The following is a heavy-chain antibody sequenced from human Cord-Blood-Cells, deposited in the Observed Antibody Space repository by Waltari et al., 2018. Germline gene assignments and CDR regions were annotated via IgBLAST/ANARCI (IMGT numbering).Heavy chain of an antibody. CDR1: GGTFSRYA. J-gene: IGHJ6*02. CDR2: IIPIFGTA. Sequence: QVQLVQSGAEVKKPGSSVKVSCKASGGTFSRYAISWVRQAPGQGLEWLGGIIPIFGTANYAQKFQGRVTITADESTSTAYMELSSLRSEDTAVYYCASHYDSSGYYYYYGMDVWGQGTTVTVSS. D-gene: IGHD3-22*01. CDR3: ASHYDSSGYYYYYGMDV. V-gene: IGHV1-69*01.